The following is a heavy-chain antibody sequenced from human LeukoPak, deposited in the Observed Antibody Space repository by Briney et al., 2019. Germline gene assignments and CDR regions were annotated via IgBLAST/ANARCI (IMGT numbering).Heavy chain of an antibody. CDR3: ARDPACSSTSCYRFGTYYYYMDV. CDR2: INPNSGGT. V-gene: IGHV1-2*06. CDR1: GYTFTGYY. D-gene: IGHD2-2*02. J-gene: IGHJ6*03. Sequence: APVKVSCKASGYTFTGYYMHWVRQAPGQGLEWMGRINPNSGGTNYAQKFQGRVTMTRDTSISTAYMELSRLRSDDTAVYYCARDPACSSTSCYRFGTYYYYMDVWGKGTTVTASS.